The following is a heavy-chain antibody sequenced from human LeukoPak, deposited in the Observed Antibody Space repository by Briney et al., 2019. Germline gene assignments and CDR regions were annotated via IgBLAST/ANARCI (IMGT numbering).Heavy chain of an antibody. Sequence: GESLKISCKGSGYSFASYWIGWVRQMPGKGLEWMGVIYPGDSDTRYSPSFQGQVTISADKSISTAYLQWSGLKASDTAVYYCARGDAGYYFDFWGQGTLVTVSS. D-gene: IGHD3-16*01. CDR2: IYPGDSDT. J-gene: IGHJ4*02. CDR3: ARGDAGYYFDF. CDR1: GYSFASYW. V-gene: IGHV5-51*01.